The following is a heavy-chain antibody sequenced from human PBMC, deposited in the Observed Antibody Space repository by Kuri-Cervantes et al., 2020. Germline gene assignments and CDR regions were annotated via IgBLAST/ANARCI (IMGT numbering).Heavy chain of an antibody. J-gene: IGHJ6*03. D-gene: IGHD2-2*01. Sequence: GGSLRLSCAASGFTFSNYWMIWVRQAPGKGLEWVANIKRDGGLKYYADSVKGRFTISRDNAKNTLYLQMNSLRAEDTAVYYCARVPDIVVVPAQYYYYMDVWGKGTTVTVSS. CDR1: GFTFSNYW. CDR2: IKRDGGLK. CDR3: ARVPDIVVVPAQYYYYMDV. V-gene: IGHV3-7*03.